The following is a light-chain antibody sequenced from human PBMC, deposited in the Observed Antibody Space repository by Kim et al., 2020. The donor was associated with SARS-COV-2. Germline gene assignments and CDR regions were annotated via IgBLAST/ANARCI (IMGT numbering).Light chain of an antibody. Sequence: ASVKLTCTLSRGHSSYSIAWHQQQAEKGPRYLLRINSDGSHNKGDGIPDRFSGSSSGTGRYLTISSLQSEDESDYYCQTWGTGIAVFGGGTKLTVL. J-gene: IGLJ3*02. CDR2: INSDGSH. V-gene: IGLV4-69*01. CDR1: RGHSSYS. CDR3: QTWGTGIAV.